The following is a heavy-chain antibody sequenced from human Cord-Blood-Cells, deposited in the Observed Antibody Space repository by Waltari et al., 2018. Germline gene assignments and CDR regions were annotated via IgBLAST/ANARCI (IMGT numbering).Heavy chain of an antibody. V-gene: IGHV5-51*01. J-gene: IGHJ4*02. D-gene: IGHD3-3*01. CDR3: ARLEDFSAFDY. CDR1: GYSVTSYW. CDR2: IYPSNSAT. Sequence: EVQLVQSGAEVNKPGESLKISCKGSGYSVTSYWIGWVLQMPGKVLEWMGIIYPSNSATRYSPYFQGQVTVSAGTYNSTAYLEWSNLKASDTAMYYCARLEDFSAFDYWGQGALVTVCS.